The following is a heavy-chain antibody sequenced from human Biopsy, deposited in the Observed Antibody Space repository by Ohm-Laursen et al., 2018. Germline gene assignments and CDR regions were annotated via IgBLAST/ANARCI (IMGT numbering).Heavy chain of an antibody. V-gene: IGHV3-11*01. CDR2: ITNSGGTV. CDR3: ARPPWGHAYGYYNGMDV. Sequence: SLRLSCAASGFTFRDYYMIWIRQPPGKGLEWVSYITNSGGTVYYEDSVKGRFTVSRDNAKNSLNLQMDRLRAEDTAVYYCARPPWGHAYGYYNGMDVWGQGTTVIVSS. CDR1: GFTFRDYY. D-gene: IGHD3-10*01. J-gene: IGHJ6*02.